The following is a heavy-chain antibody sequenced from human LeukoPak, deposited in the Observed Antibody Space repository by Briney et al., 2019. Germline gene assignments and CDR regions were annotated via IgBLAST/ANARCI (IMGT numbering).Heavy chain of an antibody. CDR1: GGTFSSYA. CDR2: IIPIFGTA. Sequence: SVKVSCKASGGTFSSYAISWVRQAPGQGLEWMGGIIPIFGTANYAQKFQGRVTITTDESTSTAYMELSSLRSEDTAVYYCARTTQAYYYYYYMDVWGKGTMVTVSS. J-gene: IGHJ6*03. CDR3: ARTTQAYYYYYYMDV. D-gene: IGHD1-1*01. V-gene: IGHV1-69*05.